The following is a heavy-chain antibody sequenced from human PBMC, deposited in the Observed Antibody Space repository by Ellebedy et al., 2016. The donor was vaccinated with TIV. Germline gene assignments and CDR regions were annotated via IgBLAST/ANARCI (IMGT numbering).Heavy chain of an antibody. CDR1: GYTFTSYG. Sequence: AASVKVSCKASGYTFTSYGISWVRQAPGQGLEWMGWISAYNGNTNHAQKFQGRVTITADESTSTAYMELSSLRSEDTAVYYCARDVTTYYYYGMDVWGQGTTVTVSS. CDR3: ARDVTTYYYYGMDV. D-gene: IGHD2/OR15-2a*01. V-gene: IGHV1-18*01. J-gene: IGHJ6*02. CDR2: ISAYNGNT.